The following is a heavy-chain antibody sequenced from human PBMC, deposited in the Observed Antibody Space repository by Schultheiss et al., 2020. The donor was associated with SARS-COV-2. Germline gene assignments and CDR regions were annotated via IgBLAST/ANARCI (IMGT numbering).Heavy chain of an antibody. Sequence: GGSLRLSCAASGFTFSSYAMSWVRQAPGKGLEWVSYISSSSSTIYYADSVKGRFTISRDNSKNTLYLQMNSLRAEDTAVYYCAKVGSSWSIDYWGQGTLVTVSS. CDR1: GFTFSSYA. J-gene: IGHJ4*02. V-gene: IGHV3-23*01. CDR3: AKVGSSWSIDY. CDR2: ISSSSSTI. D-gene: IGHD6-13*01.